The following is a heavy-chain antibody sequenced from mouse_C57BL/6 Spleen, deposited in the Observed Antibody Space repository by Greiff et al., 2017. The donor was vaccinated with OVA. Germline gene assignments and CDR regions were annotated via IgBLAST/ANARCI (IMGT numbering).Heavy chain of an antibody. CDR2: ISYDGSN. Sequence: VQLQQSGPGLVKPSQSLSLTCSVTGYSITSGYYWNWIRQFPGNKLEWMGYISYDGSNNYNPSLKNRISITRDTSKNQFFLKLNSVTTEDTATYYCARDLAYSNSFAYWGQGTLVTVSA. CDR3: ARDLAYSNSFAY. CDR1: GYSITSGYY. V-gene: IGHV3-6*01. J-gene: IGHJ3*01. D-gene: IGHD2-5*01.